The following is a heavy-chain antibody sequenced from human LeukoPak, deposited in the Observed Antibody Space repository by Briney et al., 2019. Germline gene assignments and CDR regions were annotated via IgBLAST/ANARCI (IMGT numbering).Heavy chain of an antibody. Sequence: SETLSLTCTVSGGSISSGSYYWGWIRQPPGKGLEWIGSIYYSGSTYYNPSLKSRVAISVDTSKNQFSLKLSSVTAADTAVYYCAREENMEWLRKQTYYFDYWGQGTLVTVSS. CDR1: GGSISSGSYY. V-gene: IGHV4-39*07. CDR3: AREENMEWLRKQTYYFDY. D-gene: IGHD5-12*01. J-gene: IGHJ4*02. CDR2: IYYSGST.